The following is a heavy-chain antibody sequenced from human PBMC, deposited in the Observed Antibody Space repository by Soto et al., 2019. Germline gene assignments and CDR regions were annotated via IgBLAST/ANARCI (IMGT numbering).Heavy chain of an antibody. V-gene: IGHV3-33*01. J-gene: IGHJ6*02. Sequence: QVQLVESGGGVVQPGRSLRLSCAASGFTFSSYGMHWVRQAPGKGLEWVAVIWYDGSNKYYADSVKGRFTISRDNSKNTLYLQMNSLRAEDTAVYYCARDRDPDYGMVVWGQGTTVTVSS. CDR1: GFTFSSYG. CDR2: IWYDGSNK. CDR3: ARDRDPDYGMVV.